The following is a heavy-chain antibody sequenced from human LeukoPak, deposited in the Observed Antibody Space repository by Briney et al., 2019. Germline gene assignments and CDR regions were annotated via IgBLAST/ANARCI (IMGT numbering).Heavy chain of an antibody. J-gene: IGHJ4*02. CDR2: INPNSGGT. V-gene: IGHV1-2*02. D-gene: IGHD3-10*01. CDR1: GYGLIGNY. CDR3: KLWFGEFTFDY. Sequence: ASVKVSCKASGYGLIGNYMHWMRQAPGQGLQWMGWINPNSGGTNYAQKFQGRVTMTRDTSISTAYMELSRLRSDDTAVYYCKLWFGEFTFDYWGQGTLVTVSS.